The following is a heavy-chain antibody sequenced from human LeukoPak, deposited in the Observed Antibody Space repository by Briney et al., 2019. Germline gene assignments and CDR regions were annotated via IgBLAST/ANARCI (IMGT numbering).Heavy chain of an antibody. CDR3: ARDQAPTGGYWYFDL. Sequence: SETLSLTCTVSGGSISSYYWSWIRQPPGKGLEWMGYIYYSGSTNYNPSLKSRVTISVDTSKNQFSLKLSSVTAADTAVYYCARDQAPTGGYWYFDLWGRGTLVTVSS. CDR2: IYYSGST. V-gene: IGHV4-59*01. J-gene: IGHJ2*01. D-gene: IGHD7-27*01. CDR1: GGSISSYY.